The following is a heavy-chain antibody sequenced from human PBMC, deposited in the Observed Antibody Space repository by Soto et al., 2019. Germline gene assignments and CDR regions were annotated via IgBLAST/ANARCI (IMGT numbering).Heavy chain of an antibody. J-gene: IGHJ6*02. V-gene: IGHV4-59*01. Sequence: QVQLQESGPGLVKPSETLSLTCTVSGDSISRYYWSWIRLSPGKGLEWIGYIYYSGETNYNLSVKRRVTISVDRTKKQGSVKLSSVTAANTAVYYCARDQGGEFLKGSGMDVWGQGTTVTVSS. CDR2: IYYSGET. CDR3: ARDQGGEFLKGSGMDV. CDR1: GDSISRYY. D-gene: IGHD3-10*01.